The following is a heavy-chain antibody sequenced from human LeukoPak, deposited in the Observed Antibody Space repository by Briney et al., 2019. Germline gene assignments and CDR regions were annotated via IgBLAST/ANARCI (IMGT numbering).Heavy chain of an antibody. J-gene: IGHJ4*02. D-gene: IGHD6-19*01. CDR2: ISSSSSYI. CDR1: GFTFSIYT. V-gene: IGHV3-21*01. Sequence: GGSLRLSCAASGFTFSIYTMNWVRQAPGKGLEWVSSISSSSSYIYYADSVKGRFTISRDNAKNSLYLQMNSLRAEDTAVYYCARDVAVAGPDYWGQGTLVTVSS. CDR3: ARDVAVAGPDY.